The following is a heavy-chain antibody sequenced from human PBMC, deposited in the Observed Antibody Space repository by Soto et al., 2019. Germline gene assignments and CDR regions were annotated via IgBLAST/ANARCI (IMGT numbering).Heavy chain of an antibody. CDR3: TKYRRTAAEGYSFDY. D-gene: IGHD2-15*01. CDR2: IHYSGST. J-gene: IGHJ4*02. V-gene: IGHV4-59*01. Sequence: LSLTCTVSGGSISGSYWSWIRQTPGKVLEWVGYIHYSGSTNYNPSLKSRVTMSVDSAKNQFSLQLSSVTAADTAVYFCTKYRRTAAEGYSFDYWGQGALVTVSS. CDR1: GGSISGSY.